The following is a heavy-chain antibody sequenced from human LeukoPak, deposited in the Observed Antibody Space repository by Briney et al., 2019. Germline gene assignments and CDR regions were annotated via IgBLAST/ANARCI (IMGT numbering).Heavy chain of an antibody. CDR1: GGSISSSTYY. D-gene: IGHD1-26*01. CDR3: VSLRGSLGWFDP. CDR2: IYYSGST. J-gene: IGHJ5*02. Sequence: PSETLSLTCSVSGGSISSSTYYWGWIRQPPGKGLEWIGNIYYSGSTYYNPSLKSRVTISVDTSKNQFSLKLSSVTATDTAVYYCVSLRGSLGWFDPWGQGTLVTVS. V-gene: IGHV4-39*01.